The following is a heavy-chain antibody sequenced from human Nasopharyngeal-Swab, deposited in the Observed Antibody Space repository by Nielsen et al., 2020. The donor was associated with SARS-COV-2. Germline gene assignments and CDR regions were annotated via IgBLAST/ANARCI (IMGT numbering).Heavy chain of an antibody. J-gene: IGHJ4*02. CDR3: ARGGNWQFDY. V-gene: IGHV4-4*02. Sequence: SETLSLTCTVSGGSTSSDYWWTWVRQPPGRGLEWIGEIHHSGKINYSPSLKSRVTILVDKSKNQFSLNLSSVTAADTAVYYCARGGNWQFDYWGQGTLVTVSS. CDR2: IHHSGKI. D-gene: IGHD1-1*01. CDR1: GGSTSSDYW.